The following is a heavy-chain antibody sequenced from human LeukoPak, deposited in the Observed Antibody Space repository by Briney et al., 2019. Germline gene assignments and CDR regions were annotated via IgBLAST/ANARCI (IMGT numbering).Heavy chain of an antibody. CDR2: IYPGDSNT. CDR3: SRLNSLGDI. V-gene: IGHV5-51*01. Sequence: GESLKISCKGPGYTFSNYWIGWVRQMPGKGLEWMGIIYPGDSNTTYSPSFQGQVSISADKSISAAYLQWSSLKASDTAIYYCSRLNSLGDIWGQGTMVTVSS. J-gene: IGHJ3*02. CDR1: GYTFSNYW. D-gene: IGHD7-27*01.